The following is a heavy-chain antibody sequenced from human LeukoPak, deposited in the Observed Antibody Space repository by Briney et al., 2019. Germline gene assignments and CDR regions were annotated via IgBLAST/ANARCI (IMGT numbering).Heavy chain of an antibody. J-gene: IGHJ3*02. CDR3: ARFSGGSGSYNAFDI. CDR2: ISYDGSNK. Sequence: GGSLRLSCAASGFTFSSYAMHWVRQAPGKGLEWVAVISYDGSNKYYADSVKGRFTISRDNSKNTLYLQMNSLRAEDTAVYYCARFSGGSGSYNAFDIWGQGTMVTVSS. V-gene: IGHV3-30*04. CDR1: GFTFSSYA. D-gene: IGHD3-10*01.